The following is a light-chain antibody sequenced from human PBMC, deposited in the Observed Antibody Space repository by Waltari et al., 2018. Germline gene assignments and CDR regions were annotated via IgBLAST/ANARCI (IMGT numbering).Light chain of an antibody. CDR3: QSYDSSLSGWV. CDR2: GTY. J-gene: IGLJ3*02. Sequence: QLVRTQPPSVSGPPGRRVPTPCTGGASTTGASSDVHCYQRLPGTAPNLLIYGTYNRPSGVPGRFSGSKSGTSASLAITGLQTEDEADYYCQSYDSSLSGWVFGGGTKLTVL. V-gene: IGLV1-40*01. CDR1: ASTTGASSD.